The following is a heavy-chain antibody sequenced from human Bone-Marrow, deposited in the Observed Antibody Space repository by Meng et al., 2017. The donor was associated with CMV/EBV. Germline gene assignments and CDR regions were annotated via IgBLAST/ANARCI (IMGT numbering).Heavy chain of an antibody. CDR3: ARDLTFRGFDP. J-gene: IGHJ5*02. V-gene: IGHV4-59*01. CDR1: GGSISSYY. Sequence: SETLSFTCTVSGGSISSYYWSWIRQPPGKGLEWIGYIYYSGSTNYNPSLKSRVTISVDTSKNQFSLKLSSVTAADTAVYYCARDLTFRGFDPWGQGTLVTVSS. D-gene: IGHD3-16*01. CDR2: IYYSGST.